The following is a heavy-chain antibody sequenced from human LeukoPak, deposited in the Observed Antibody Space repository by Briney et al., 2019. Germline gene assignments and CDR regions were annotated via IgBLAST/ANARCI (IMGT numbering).Heavy chain of an antibody. Sequence: SETLSLTCAVYGGSFSGYYWSWIRQPPGKGLEWIGEINHSGSTNYNPSLKSRVTISVDTSKNQFSLKLSSVTAADTAVYYCARGGEATGAFEIWGQGTMVTVSS. V-gene: IGHV4-34*01. CDR1: GGSFSGYY. CDR2: INHSGST. J-gene: IGHJ3*02. CDR3: ARGGEATGAFEI. D-gene: IGHD3-16*01.